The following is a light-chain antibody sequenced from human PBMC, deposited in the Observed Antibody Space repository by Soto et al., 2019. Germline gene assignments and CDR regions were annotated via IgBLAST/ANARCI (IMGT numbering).Light chain of an antibody. Sequence: QSVLTQPPSVSGAPGQTVITSCSVSSSNLGAPYDVNWFRQLPGTVPRLLIYGNNNRPSGVPDRFSGSKSGTSASLAITGLQAEDEADYYCQSYDSSLSGYVFGTGTKVTVL. CDR2: GNN. J-gene: IGLJ1*01. CDR3: QSYDSSLSGYV. V-gene: IGLV1-40*01. CDR1: SSNLGAPYD.